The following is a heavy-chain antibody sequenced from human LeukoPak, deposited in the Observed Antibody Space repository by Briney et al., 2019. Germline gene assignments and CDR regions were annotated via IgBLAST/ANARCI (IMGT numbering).Heavy chain of an antibody. CDR1: GFTFSTYW. J-gene: IGHJ1*01. CDR3: ARAPSEIGGYYPEYFRH. Sequence: GGSLRLSCAASGFTFSTYWMHWVPQAPGKGLVWVSRIKSDGSTNYADSVKGRFTISRDNAKNTVSLQMNSLRPEDTGVYYCARAPSEIGGYYPEYFRHWGQGTLVTVSS. V-gene: IGHV3-74*01. D-gene: IGHD3-22*01. CDR2: IKSDGST.